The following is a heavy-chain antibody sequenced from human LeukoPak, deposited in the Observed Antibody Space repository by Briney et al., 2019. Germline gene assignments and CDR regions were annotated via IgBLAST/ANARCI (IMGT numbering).Heavy chain of an antibody. D-gene: IGHD1-14*01. V-gene: IGHV3-53*05. CDR2: IYSGGST. CDR1: GFTVSSNY. J-gene: IGHJ6*03. Sequence: GGSLRLSCAASGFTVSSNYMSWVRQAPGKGLEWVSVIYSGGSTYYADSVKGRFTISRDNSKNTLYLQMNSLRAEDTAVYYCASVDRNYYYYYYMDVWGKGTTVTVSS. CDR3: ASVDRNYYYYYYMDV.